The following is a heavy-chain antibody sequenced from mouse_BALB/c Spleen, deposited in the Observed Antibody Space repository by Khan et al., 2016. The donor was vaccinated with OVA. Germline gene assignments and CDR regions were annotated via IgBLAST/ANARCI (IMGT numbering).Heavy chain of an antibody. CDR2: IWGGGSK. CDR1: GFSLADYA. CDR3: AKDPPYYAMDY. V-gene: IGHV2-6-5*01. J-gene: IGHJ4*01. Sequence: QVQLKESGPGLVAPSQSLSITCTVSGFSLADYAVSWIRQPPGKGLEWLGVIWGGGSKYYNSALKSRLSISKDNSKSQVLLQMNSMQTYDSAMYYCAKDPPYYAMDYWGQGTSVTVSS.